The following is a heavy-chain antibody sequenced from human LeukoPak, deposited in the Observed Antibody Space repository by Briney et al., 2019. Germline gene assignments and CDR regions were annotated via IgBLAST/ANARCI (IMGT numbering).Heavy chain of an antibody. CDR3: ARGYDSSGYYYSIWY. CDR2: INPNSGGT. J-gene: IGHJ4*02. Sequence: GASVKVCCKASGYTFTGYYMYWVRQAPGQGLEWMGWINPNSGGTNYAQKFQGRVTMTRDTSISTAYMELSRLRSDDTAVYYCARGYDSSGYYYSIWYWGQGTLVTVSS. CDR1: GYTFTGYY. D-gene: IGHD3-22*01. V-gene: IGHV1-2*02.